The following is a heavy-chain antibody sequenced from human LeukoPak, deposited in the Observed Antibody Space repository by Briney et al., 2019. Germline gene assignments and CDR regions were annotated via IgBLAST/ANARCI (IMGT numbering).Heavy chain of an antibody. CDR1: GFTFSSYS. D-gene: IGHD5-18*01. J-gene: IGHJ4*02. Sequence: QSGGSLRLSCAASGFTFSSYSMNWVRQAPGKGLEWVSYISSISGTINYADSVKGRFTISGDNARNSLFLQMNSLRAEDTAVYYCARDHNYAFDYWGQATLVTVSS. CDR3: ARDHNYAFDY. V-gene: IGHV3-48*01. CDR2: ISSISGTI.